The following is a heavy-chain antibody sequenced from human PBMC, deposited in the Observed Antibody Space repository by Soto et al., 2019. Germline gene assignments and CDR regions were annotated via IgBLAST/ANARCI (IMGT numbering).Heavy chain of an antibody. CDR2: IYYSGSN. CDR1: GGSISSYY. J-gene: IGHJ5*02. Sequence: SETLSLTCTVSGGSISSYYWSWIRQPPGKGLERIGYIYYSGSNNYNPSLKSRVTISVDTSKNQFSLKLSSVTAADTAVYYCARDYYDSSGYYPSNWFDPWGQGTLVTVSS. D-gene: IGHD3-22*01. V-gene: IGHV4-59*01. CDR3: ARDYYDSSGYYPSNWFDP.